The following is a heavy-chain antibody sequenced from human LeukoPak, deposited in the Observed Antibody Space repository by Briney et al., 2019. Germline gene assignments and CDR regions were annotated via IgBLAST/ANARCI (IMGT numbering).Heavy chain of an antibody. D-gene: IGHD3-22*01. CDR1: GDSITSGGFY. CDR2: IYYRART. V-gene: IGHV4-31*03. Sequence: SQTLFLTCTVSGDSITSGGFYWSWIRQHPGRGLEWTGNIYYRARTYYNPSLKSRIIVSLDTSKNQFSLNLRSVTAADTAVYYCARDSSGRYYFDHWGRGILVTVSS. CDR3: ARDSSGRYYFDH. J-gene: IGHJ4*02.